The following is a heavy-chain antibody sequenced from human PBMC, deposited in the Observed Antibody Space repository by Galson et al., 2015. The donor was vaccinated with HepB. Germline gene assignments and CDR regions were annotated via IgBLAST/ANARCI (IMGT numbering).Heavy chain of an antibody. V-gene: IGHV4-31*03. Sequence: LSLTCTVSGGSISSGGYYWSWIRQHPGKGLEWIGYIYYSGSTYYNPSLEGRVTISLDTSENQFSLKLTSVTAADTAVYYCARVPPERYCTTGTCGYYYYMDVWGKGTTVTVSS. CDR3: ARVPPERYCTTGTCGYYYYMDV. CDR2: IYYSGST. D-gene: IGHD2-8*01. J-gene: IGHJ6*03. CDR1: GGSISSGGYY.